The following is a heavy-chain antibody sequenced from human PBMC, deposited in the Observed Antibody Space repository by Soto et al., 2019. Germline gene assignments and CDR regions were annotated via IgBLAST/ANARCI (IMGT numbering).Heavy chain of an antibody. CDR1: GFTYVKYA. CDR2: ISGDAGRT. J-gene: IGHJ4*02. D-gene: IGHD3-22*01. Sequence: EVQLLESGGALVQPGGSLRLSCEASGFTYVKYAMSWVRQAPGTGLEWVSGISGDAGRTFYADSVKGRFTISRDNSKNTVYLQMNSLRVEDTAVYYCVKDTVVVINGGDFDYWGQGTLVTVSS. V-gene: IGHV3-23*01. CDR3: VKDTVVVINGGDFDY.